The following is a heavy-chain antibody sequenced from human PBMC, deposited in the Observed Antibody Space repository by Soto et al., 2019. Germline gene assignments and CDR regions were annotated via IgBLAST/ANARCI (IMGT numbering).Heavy chain of an antibody. Sequence: SLTGTVSGGTISRCRYYWCRLRQPPGKGLEWIGSIYYSGSTYYNPSLKSRVTISVDTSKNQFSLKLSSVTAADTSVYYCARRPQIRGELPLNYWGQGTLATVSS. V-gene: IGHV4-39*01. CDR3: ARRPQIRGELPLNY. CDR2: IYYSGST. D-gene: IGHD1-26*01. CDR1: GGTISRCRYY. J-gene: IGHJ4*02.